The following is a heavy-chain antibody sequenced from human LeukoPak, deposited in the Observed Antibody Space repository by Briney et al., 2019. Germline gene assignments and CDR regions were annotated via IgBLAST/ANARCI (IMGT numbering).Heavy chain of an antibody. Sequence: PSETLSLTCTVSGGSISSYYWSWIRQPPGKGLEWIGYIYYGGSTNYNPSLKSRVTISVDTSKNQFSLKLSSVTAADTAVYYCARLYGDYAWGQGTLVTVSS. CDR1: GGSISSYY. CDR2: IYYGGST. J-gene: IGHJ5*02. D-gene: IGHD4-17*01. V-gene: IGHV4-59*01. CDR3: ARLYGDYA.